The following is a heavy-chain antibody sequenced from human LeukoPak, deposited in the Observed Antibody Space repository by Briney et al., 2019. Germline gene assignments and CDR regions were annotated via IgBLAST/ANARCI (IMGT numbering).Heavy chain of an antibody. V-gene: IGHV3-7*01. Sequence: PGGSLRLSCAASGFTFSSYWMSWVRQAPGKGLEWVANIKQDESEKYYVDSVKGRFTISRDNAKNSLYLQMNSLRAEDTAVYYCASGKRWLQTPLDYWGQGTLVTVSS. CDR1: GFTFSSYW. D-gene: IGHD5-24*01. CDR3: ASGKRWLQTPLDY. J-gene: IGHJ4*02. CDR2: IKQDESEK.